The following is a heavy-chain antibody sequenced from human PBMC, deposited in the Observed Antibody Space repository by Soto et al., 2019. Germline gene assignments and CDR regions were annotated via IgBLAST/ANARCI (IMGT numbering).Heavy chain of an antibody. CDR1: GGTFSSYA. CDR3: ARDEGNWNYLGWFDP. V-gene: IGHV1-69*12. CDR2: IIPIVGTA. J-gene: IGHJ5*02. D-gene: IGHD1-7*01. Sequence: QVQLVQSGAEVKKPGSSVKVSCKASGGTFSSYAISWVRQAPGQGLEWMGGIIPIVGTANYAQKFQGRVTITADESTSTAYMELSSRRSEDTAVYYCARDEGNWNYLGWFDPWGQGTLVTVSS.